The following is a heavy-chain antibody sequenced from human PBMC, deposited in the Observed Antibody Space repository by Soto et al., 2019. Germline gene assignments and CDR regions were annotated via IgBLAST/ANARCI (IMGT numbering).Heavy chain of an antibody. D-gene: IGHD5-18*01. CDR2: VISASGSV. J-gene: IGHJ1*01. CDR1: GRIFSSFP. V-gene: IGHV1-69*06. Sequence: QLQVVQSGAEVQKPGSSVKISCKASGRIFSSFPTSWVRQVPGQGLEWMGGVISASGSVTYAPKFQGRVTMTAVNSAGRGYMELTSLTSEDTAIYYCARVGSRDAYNYVLDQWGPGTMVTVSS. CDR3: ARVGSRDAYNYVLDQ.